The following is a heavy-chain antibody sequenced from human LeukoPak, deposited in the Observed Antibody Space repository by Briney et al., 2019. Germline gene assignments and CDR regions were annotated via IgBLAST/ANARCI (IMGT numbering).Heavy chain of an antibody. V-gene: IGHV1-18*01. CDR2: ISYYNGNT. Sequence: ASVKVSCKTSGYTFTNYGLSWIRQAPGQGLEWVGWISYYNGNTNYAQKFQDRVTMTTDRSTNTVYMELRSLRSDDTAVYFCARDLLTAVHGDWGQGTLVTVAS. D-gene: IGHD1-14*01. J-gene: IGHJ4*02. CDR3: ARDLLTAVHGD. CDR1: GYTFTNYG.